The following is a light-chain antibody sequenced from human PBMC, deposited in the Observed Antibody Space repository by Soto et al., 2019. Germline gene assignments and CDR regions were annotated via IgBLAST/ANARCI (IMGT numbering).Light chain of an antibody. Sequence: EIVLTQSPATLSLSPGERATLSCRASQSVSSNLAWYHQNPGQAPRLLIYDASNRATGIPARFSGSGSGTDCTLTISSLEPEDFAVYYCQQRSNWPLTFGGGTKVEIK. CDR2: DAS. CDR1: QSVSSN. CDR3: QQRSNWPLT. V-gene: IGKV3-11*01. J-gene: IGKJ4*01.